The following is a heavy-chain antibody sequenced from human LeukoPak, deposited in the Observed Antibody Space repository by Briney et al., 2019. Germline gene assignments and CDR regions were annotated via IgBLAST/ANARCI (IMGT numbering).Heavy chain of an antibody. CDR3: ARDRLYCSSTSCFHYFDY. Sequence: PSETLSLTCTVSGGSISSYYWSWIRQPPGKGLEWIGYIYYSGNTNYNPSLKSRVTISVGTSKNQFSLKLSSVTAADTAVYYCARDRLYCSSTSCFHYFDYWGQGTLVTVSS. V-gene: IGHV4-59*01. CDR1: GGSISSYY. J-gene: IGHJ4*02. CDR2: IYYSGNT. D-gene: IGHD2-2*01.